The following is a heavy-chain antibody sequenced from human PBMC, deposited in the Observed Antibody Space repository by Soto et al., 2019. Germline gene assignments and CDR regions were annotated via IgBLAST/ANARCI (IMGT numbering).Heavy chain of an antibody. CDR1: GFTFSTYS. V-gene: IGHV3-48*01. J-gene: IGHJ6*02. Sequence: GGSLRLSCADSGFTFSTYSMNWVRQAPGKGLEWVSYISSSGGTIYYADSVKGRFTISRDNAKRYLYLQMNSLRAEDTAVFYCARGTYCYDRSGYSPARYGMDVWGQGTTVTVSS. D-gene: IGHD3-22*01. CDR2: ISSSGGTI. CDR3: ARGTYCYDRSGYSPARYGMDV.